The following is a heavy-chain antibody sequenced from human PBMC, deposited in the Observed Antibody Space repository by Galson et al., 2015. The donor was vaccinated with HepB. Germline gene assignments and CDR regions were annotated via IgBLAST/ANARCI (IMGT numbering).Heavy chain of an antibody. CDR1: GFTFSSFR. J-gene: IGHJ6*02. CDR3: ARARGWGSGYYYGMDV. Sequence: SLRLSCAASGFTFSSFRMSWVRQAPGKGLEWVANIKQGGSEKYYVDSVKGRFTISRDNAKNSLYLQMNSLRAEDTAVYYCARARGWGSGYYYGMDVWGQGTTVTVSS. V-gene: IGHV3-7*01. D-gene: IGHD7-27*01. CDR2: IKQGGSEK.